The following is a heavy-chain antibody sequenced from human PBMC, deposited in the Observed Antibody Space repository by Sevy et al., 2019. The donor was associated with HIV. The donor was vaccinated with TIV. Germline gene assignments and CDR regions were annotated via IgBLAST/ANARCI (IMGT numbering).Heavy chain of an antibody. CDR1: GFTFSSYG. Sequence: GSLRLSCAASGFTFSSYGMHWVRQAPGKGLEWVAFIRYDGSNKYYADSVKGRFTISRDNSKNTLYLQMNGLRAEDTAVYYCAKALMDIVVVPAALGYYYYGMDVWGQGTTVTVSS. J-gene: IGHJ6*02. D-gene: IGHD2-2*03. V-gene: IGHV3-30*02. CDR2: IRYDGSNK. CDR3: AKALMDIVVVPAALGYYYYGMDV.